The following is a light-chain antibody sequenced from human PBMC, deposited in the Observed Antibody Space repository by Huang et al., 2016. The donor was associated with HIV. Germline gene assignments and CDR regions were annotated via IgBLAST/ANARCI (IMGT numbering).Light chain of an antibody. CDR1: QSVSSN. CDR2: GAS. Sequence: EIVMTQSPATLSVSPGERATLSCRASQSVSSNLAWYQQKPGQAPRLLIYGASNRATVIPDRFSGSGSGTEFTLTISSLQSEDFSVYYCQQYNNWPYTFGQGTKLEIK. J-gene: IGKJ2*01. V-gene: IGKV3-15*01. CDR3: QQYNNWPYT.